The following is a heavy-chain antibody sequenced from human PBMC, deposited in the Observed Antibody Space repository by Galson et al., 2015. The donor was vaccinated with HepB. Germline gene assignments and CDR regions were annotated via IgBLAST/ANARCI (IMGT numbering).Heavy chain of an antibody. Sequence: SLRLSCAASGFTVSSNHMNWVRQAPGKGLEWVSFISRGDTTDYADSVKGRFTISRDNSKNTVYLQMNSLRAEDTAVYYCARAPGSSWSGYYMEYHYYMDVWGKGTTVIVSS. CDR2: ISRGDTT. CDR1: GFTVSSNH. CDR3: ARAPGSSWSGYYMEYHYYMDV. V-gene: IGHV3-53*01. J-gene: IGHJ6*03. D-gene: IGHD3-3*01.